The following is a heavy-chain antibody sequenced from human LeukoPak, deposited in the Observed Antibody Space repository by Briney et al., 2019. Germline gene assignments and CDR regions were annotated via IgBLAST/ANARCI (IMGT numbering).Heavy chain of an antibody. CDR2: IKSKTDGGTT. CDR1: GFIFSNAW. D-gene: IGHD3-10*01. Sequence: PGGSLRLSCAASGFIFSNAWMSWVRQALGKGLEWVGRIKSKTDGGTTDYAAPVKGRFTISRDDSKNTLYVQMNSLKTEETAVYYCTTGPYDYGSGTYYHWGQGTLVTVSS. CDR3: TTGPYDYGSGTYYH. J-gene: IGHJ4*02. V-gene: IGHV3-15*01.